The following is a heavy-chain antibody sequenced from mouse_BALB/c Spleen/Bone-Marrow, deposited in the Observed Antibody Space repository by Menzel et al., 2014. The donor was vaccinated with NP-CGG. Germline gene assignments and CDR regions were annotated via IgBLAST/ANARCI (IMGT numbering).Heavy chain of an antibody. D-gene: IGHD1-1*02. CDR1: GFTFSSYT. CDR2: ISNGGGTT. CDR3: VRHSIMVVADY. V-gene: IGHV5-12-2*01. J-gene: IGHJ2*01. Sequence: EVQVVESGGGLVQPGGSLKLSCAASGFTFSSYTMSWFRQIPEKRLEWVAYISNGGGTTYYPDTVKGRFTISRDNAKNTLYLQMSSLKSEDTAMYYCVRHSIMVVADYWGQGTTLTVSS.